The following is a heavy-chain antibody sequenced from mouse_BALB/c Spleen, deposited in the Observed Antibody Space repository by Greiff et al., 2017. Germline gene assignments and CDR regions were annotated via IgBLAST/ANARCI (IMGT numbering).Heavy chain of an antibody. V-gene: IGHV1-5*01. D-gene: IGHD1-1*01. CDR3: TGDYYGSSYSDY. J-gene: IGHJ2*01. Sequence: EVQLQQSGTVLARPGASVKMSCKASGYTFTSYWMHWVKQRPGQGLEWIGAIYPGNSDTSYNQKFKGKAKLTAVTSTSTAYMELSSLTNEDSAVYYCTGDYYGSSYSDYWGQGTTLTVSA. CDR2: IYPGNSDT. CDR1: GYTFTSYW.